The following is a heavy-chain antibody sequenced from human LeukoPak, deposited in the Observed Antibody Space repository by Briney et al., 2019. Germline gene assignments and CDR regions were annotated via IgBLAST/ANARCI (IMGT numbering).Heavy chain of an antibody. Sequence: GGSLRLSCAASGFTFSSYGMHWVRQDPVKGLEWVAVISYDGSNKYYADSVKGRFTISRDNSKNTLYLQMNSLRAEDTAVYYCAKGGGGSYLRFDYCGQGTLVTVSS. J-gene: IGHJ4*02. CDR1: GFTFSSYG. D-gene: IGHD1-26*01. V-gene: IGHV3-30*18. CDR3: AKGGGGSYLRFDY. CDR2: ISYDGSNK.